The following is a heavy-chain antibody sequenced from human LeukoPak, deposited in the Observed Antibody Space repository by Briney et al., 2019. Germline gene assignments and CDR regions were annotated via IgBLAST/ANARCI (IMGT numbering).Heavy chain of an antibody. D-gene: IGHD6-6*01. CDR3: TKLVTGRPSGYMDV. CDR2: ISGNGGST. CDR1: GFIFSNYA. J-gene: IGHJ6*03. V-gene: IGHV3-23*01. Sequence: GGSLRLSCAASGFIFSNYAMSWVRQAPGKGLEWVSGISGNGGSTSYADSVKGRFTISRDNSKNTLYVQMNSLRAGDTAVYYCTKLVTGRPSGYMDVWGKGTTVTVSS.